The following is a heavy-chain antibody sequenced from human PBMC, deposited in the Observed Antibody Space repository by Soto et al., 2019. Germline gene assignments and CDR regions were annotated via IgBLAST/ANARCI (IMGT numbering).Heavy chain of an antibody. CDR1: GFPLSTSGVG. CDR2: IYWDDDK. V-gene: IGHV2-5*02. D-gene: IGHD4-17*01. CDR3: AHLTLYGDSGSGIDY. J-gene: IGHJ4*02. Sequence: QITLKESGPTLVKPTQTLTLTCTFSGFPLSTSGVGVGWIRQPPGKALEWLALIYWDDDKRYSPSLKSRLTITKDTSKNQVVLTMTNMDPVDTATYYCAHLTLYGDSGSGIDYWGQGTLVTVSS.